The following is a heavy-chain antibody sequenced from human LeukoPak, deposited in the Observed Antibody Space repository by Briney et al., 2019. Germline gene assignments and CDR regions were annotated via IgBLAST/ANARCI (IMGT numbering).Heavy chain of an antibody. CDR1: GGSISSYY. CDR3: ARIYCGGDCSIFDI. D-gene: IGHD2-21*01. V-gene: IGHV4-59*01. Sequence: SEILSLTCTVSGGSISSYYWSWIRQPPGKGLEWIGYIYYSGSTNYNPSLKSRVTISVDTSKNQFSLKLSSVTAADTAVYYCARIYCGGDCSIFDIWGQGTMVTVSS. J-gene: IGHJ3*02. CDR2: IYYSGST.